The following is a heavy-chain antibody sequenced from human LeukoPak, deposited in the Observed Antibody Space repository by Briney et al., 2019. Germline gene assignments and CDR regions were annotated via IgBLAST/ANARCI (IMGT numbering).Heavy chain of an antibody. J-gene: IGHJ4*02. CDR1: GYTFTSYA. V-gene: IGHV1-3*01. CDR3: ARGGVLMEASSSSPQTP. CDR2: INAGNGNT. Sequence: ASVKVSCKASGYTFTSYAIHWVRQAPGQRLEWMGWINAGNGNTKYSQKFQGRVTITRDTSASTAYMELSSLRSEDTAVYYCARGGVLMEASSSSPQTPWGQGTLVTVSS. D-gene: IGHD6-13*01.